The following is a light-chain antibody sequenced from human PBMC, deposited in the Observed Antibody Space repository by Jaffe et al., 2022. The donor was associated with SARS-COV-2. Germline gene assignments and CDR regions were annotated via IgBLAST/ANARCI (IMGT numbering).Light chain of an antibody. CDR2: TTS. J-gene: IGKJ2*01. CDR1: DFISNF. V-gene: IGKV1-39*01. CDR3: QQSYSVPYT. Sequence: DTQMTQSPSSLSASVGDRVTISCRPSDFISNFLNWYQQHPGKAPKLLISTTSRLQDGVPQRFSGGGSGTHFTLTITSLQPDDFATYYCQQSYSVPYTFGQGTKLEIK.